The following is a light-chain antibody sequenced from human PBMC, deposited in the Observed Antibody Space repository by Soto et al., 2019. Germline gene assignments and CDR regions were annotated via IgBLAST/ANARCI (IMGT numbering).Light chain of an antibody. J-gene: IGLJ1*01. CDR1: SSDVGSYNR. CDR3: SSYTSSSTFV. V-gene: IGLV2-18*02. CDR2: EVS. Sequence: QSALTQTPSVSGSPGQSVTISCTGTSSDVGSYNRVSWYQQPPGTAPKLKIYEVSNRPSGVPDRFSGSKSGNTASLTISGLQAEDEADYYCSSYTSSSTFVFGTGTKVTVL.